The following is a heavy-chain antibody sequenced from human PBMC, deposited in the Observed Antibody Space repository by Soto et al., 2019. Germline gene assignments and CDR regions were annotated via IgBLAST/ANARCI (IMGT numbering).Heavy chain of an antibody. V-gene: IGHV3-11*01. Sequence: QMQLVESGGGLVKPGGSLRLSCAASGFPFSDSYMAWIRQAPGKGLEEIATISSTGSTPYYADSVKCRFTMSRDNAQNSLYLEMNNLRAEDTAVYYCARGQQLVANWLDPWGQGILVTVSS. CDR3: ARGQQLVANWLDP. J-gene: IGHJ5*02. CDR1: GFPFSDSY. CDR2: ISSTGSTP. D-gene: IGHD6-6*01.